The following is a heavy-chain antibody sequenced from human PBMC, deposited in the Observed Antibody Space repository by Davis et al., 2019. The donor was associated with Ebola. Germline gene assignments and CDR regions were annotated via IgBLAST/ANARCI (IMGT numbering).Heavy chain of an antibody. CDR2: VYLGGNA. CDR3: ARGRNGGWDFDY. Sequence: GGSLRLSCVAPGFNVSTKYMNWVRQAPGKGLEWVSVVYLGGNAQYADSVKGRFTISRDNSKNMIYLQMNSLRVDDTAVYYCARGRNGGWDFDYWGQGTRVTVSS. CDR1: GFNVSTKY. J-gene: IGHJ4*02. D-gene: IGHD6-19*01. V-gene: IGHV3-53*01.